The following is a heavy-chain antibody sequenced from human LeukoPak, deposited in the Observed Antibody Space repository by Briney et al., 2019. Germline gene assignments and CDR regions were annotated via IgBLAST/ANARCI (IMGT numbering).Heavy chain of an antibody. CDR1: GGSISSYY. Sequence: PSETLSLTCTVSGGSISSYYWGWVRQPPGKGLEWIGAIYYSGSTYYNPSLKSRVTISVDTSKNQFSLKLSSVTAADTAVYYCARDGGGSSPEGYWGQGTLVTVSS. D-gene: IGHD1-26*01. V-gene: IGHV4-39*07. CDR3: ARDGGGSSPEGY. CDR2: IYYSGST. J-gene: IGHJ4*02.